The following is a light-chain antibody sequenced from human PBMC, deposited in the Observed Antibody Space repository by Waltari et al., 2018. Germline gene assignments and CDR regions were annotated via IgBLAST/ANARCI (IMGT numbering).Light chain of an antibody. Sequence: DIVMTQSPDSLAVSLGERATINCKSSQSVLYSSNNKNYLAWYQQKPGQPPKLLIYWASTRESGVPDRFSVSGSGTDFTLAISSLQAEDVAVYYCQQYYSTPHTFGGGTKVEIK. J-gene: IGKJ4*01. CDR1: QSVLYSSNNKNY. V-gene: IGKV4-1*01. CDR2: WAS. CDR3: QQYYSTPHT.